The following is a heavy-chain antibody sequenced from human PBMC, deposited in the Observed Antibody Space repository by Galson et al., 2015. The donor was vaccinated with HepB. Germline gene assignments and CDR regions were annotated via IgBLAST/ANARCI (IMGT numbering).Heavy chain of an antibody. Sequence: SLRLSCAASGFTFSSYAMHWVRQAPGKGLEWVAVISYDGSNKYYADSVKGRFTISRDNSKNTLYLQMNGLRAEDTAVYYCARAEWLRNIELDYWGQGTLVTVSS. D-gene: IGHD5-12*01. CDR2: ISYDGSNK. CDR3: ARAEWLRNIELDY. V-gene: IGHV3-30-3*01. CDR1: GFTFSSYA. J-gene: IGHJ4*02.